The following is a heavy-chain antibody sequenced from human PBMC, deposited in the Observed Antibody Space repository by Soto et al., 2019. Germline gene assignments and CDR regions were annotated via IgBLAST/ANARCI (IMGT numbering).Heavy chain of an antibody. CDR2: ISPGSRYP. Sequence: QVQLVESGGGLGPHGGSLRLSCAGSGFTFGDSYMSWIRQAPGKGLEWLSYISPGSRYPAYADSVKGRFTISRDNAKRSLYLQMMSLTAEDTAIYYCVRGGGGGLFDPWGQGTMDTVSS. V-gene: IGHV3-11*06. CDR3: VRGGGGGLFDP. D-gene: IGHD2-15*01. CDR1: GFTFGDSY. J-gene: IGHJ5*02.